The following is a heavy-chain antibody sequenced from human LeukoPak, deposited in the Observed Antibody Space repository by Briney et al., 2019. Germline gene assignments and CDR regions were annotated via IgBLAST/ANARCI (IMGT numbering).Heavy chain of an antibody. CDR2: VSAYNGNT. Sequence: ASVKVSCKSSGYTFTSYGISWGRKAPGQGLEWMGWVSAYNGNTNYAQKLQGRVTMTTDTSTSTAYMELRSLRSDDTAVYYCARDAPKYSSGWYPVHYYGMDVWGQGTTVTVSS. D-gene: IGHD6-19*01. V-gene: IGHV1-18*01. CDR3: ARDAPKYSSGWYPVHYYGMDV. J-gene: IGHJ6*02. CDR1: GYTFTSYG.